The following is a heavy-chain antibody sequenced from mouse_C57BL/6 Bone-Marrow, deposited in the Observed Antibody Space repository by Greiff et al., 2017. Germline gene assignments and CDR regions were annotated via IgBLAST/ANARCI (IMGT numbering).Heavy chain of an antibody. D-gene: IGHD1-1*01. V-gene: IGHV1-59*01. CDR1: GYTFTSYW. J-gene: IGHJ3*01. CDR2: IDPSDSYT. Sequence: VQLQQPGAELVRPGTSVKLSCKASGYTFTSYWMHWVKQRPGQGLEWIGVIDPSDSYTNYNQKFKGKATLTVDTSSSTAYMQLSSLTSEDSAVYECAGRDYCGSAWFAYWGQGTLVTVSA. CDR3: AGRDYCGSAWFAY.